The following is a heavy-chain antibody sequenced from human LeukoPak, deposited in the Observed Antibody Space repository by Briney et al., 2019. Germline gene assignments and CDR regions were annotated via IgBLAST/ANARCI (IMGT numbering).Heavy chain of an antibody. D-gene: IGHD3-22*01. CDR2: IRQDGSET. J-gene: IGHJ6*04. V-gene: IGHV3-7*01. CDR3: ARDGHHYDQDV. Sequence: GGSLRLSCAAAGFIFSNYWMQWVRQAPGKGLGWVANIRQDGSETYYVESVKGGFTISRDNAKNSLYLQMNSLRDEDTAVYYCARDGHHYDQDVWGKGTTVTISS. CDR1: GFIFSNYW.